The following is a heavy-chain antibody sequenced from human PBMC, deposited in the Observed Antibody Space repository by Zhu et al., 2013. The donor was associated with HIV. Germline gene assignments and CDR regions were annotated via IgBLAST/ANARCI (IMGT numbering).Heavy chain of an antibody. Sequence: QVQLVQSGAEVKKPGSSVKVSCKASGGTFSSYAISWVRQAPGQGLEWMGGIIPIFGTANYAQKFQGRVTITADESTSTAYMELSSLRSEDTAVYYCARAFQDTAMVHYYYYYGMDVWGQGTTVTVSS. D-gene: IGHD5-18*01. J-gene: IGHJ6*02. V-gene: IGHV1-69*01. CDR1: GGTFSSYA. CDR3: ARAFQDTAMVHYYYYYGMDV. CDR2: IIPIFGTA.